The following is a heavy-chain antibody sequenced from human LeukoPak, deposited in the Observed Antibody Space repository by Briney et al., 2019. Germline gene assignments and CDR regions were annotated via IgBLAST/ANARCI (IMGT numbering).Heavy chain of an antibody. CDR3: ARVLGYYYYYGMDV. CDR2: ISSSSSYI. J-gene: IGHJ6*02. V-gene: IGHV3-21*01. CDR1: GFTFSSDS. Sequence: GGSLRLSCAASGFTFSSDSMNWVRQAPGKGLESVSSISSSSSYIYYADSVKGRFTISRDNAKNSLYLQMNSLRAEDTAVYYCARVLGYYYYYGMDVWGQGTTVTVSS.